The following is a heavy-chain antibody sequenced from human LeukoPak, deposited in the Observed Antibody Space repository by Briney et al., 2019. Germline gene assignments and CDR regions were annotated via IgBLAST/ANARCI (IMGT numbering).Heavy chain of an antibody. CDR3: ASGGSYYGWFDP. Sequence: SETLSLTCTVSGGSISSSSYYWGWIRQPPGKGLEWIGSIYYSGSTYYNPSLKSRVTISVDTSKNQFSLKLSSVTAADTAVYYCASGGSYYGWFDPWGQGTLVTVSS. D-gene: IGHD1-26*01. CDR1: GGSISSSSYY. CDR2: IYYSGST. V-gene: IGHV4-39*01. J-gene: IGHJ5*02.